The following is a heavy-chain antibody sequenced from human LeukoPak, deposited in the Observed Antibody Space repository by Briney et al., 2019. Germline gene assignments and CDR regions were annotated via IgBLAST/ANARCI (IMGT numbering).Heavy chain of an antibody. D-gene: IGHD6-13*01. CDR3: ARGRVSSSTWYSTYYYYFYMDV. CDR2: IHHSGRT. Sequence: SETLSLTCSVSGVSISIYYWSWFRQPPGKGMEWIGYIHHSGRTNYNPSLNSRVTISRDTAKNHFSLRLSTVTAADTAVYFCARGRVSSSTWYSTYYYYFYMDVWGKGTTVTVS. CDR1: GVSISIYY. J-gene: IGHJ6*03. V-gene: IGHV4-59*01.